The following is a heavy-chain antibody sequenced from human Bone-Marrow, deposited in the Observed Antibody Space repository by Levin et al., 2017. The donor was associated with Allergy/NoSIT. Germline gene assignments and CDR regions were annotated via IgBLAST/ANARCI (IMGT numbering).Heavy chain of an antibody. CDR3: ARALSSSWYAAY. CDR1: GFSFNSYT. CDR2: ISNDGRSE. Sequence: LSLTCAASGFSFNSYTMQWVRQAPGKGLEWVALISNDGRSEYHADSVRGRFTVSRDNSENTLYLQMTSLRTEDTATYYCARALSSSWYAAYWGQGTLVTVSS. V-gene: IGHV3-30*04. J-gene: IGHJ4*02. D-gene: IGHD6-13*01.